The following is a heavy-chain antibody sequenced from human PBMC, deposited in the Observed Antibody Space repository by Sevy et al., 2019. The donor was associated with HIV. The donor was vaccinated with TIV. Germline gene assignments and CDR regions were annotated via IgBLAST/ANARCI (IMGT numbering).Heavy chain of an antibody. CDR3: AKRGGGHYDPDEIGYYFYYYNMDV. D-gene: IGHD3-22*01. V-gene: IGHV3-23*01. Sequence: GGSLRLSCAVSGFSFDSYGMTWVRQAPGKGLEWVSGISGSGTRTYYADSVKGRFSISRDNSKNRLYLQMNSLGSEDTAIYYCAKRGGGHYDPDEIGYYFYYYNMDVWGKGTTVTVSS. CDR1: GFSFDSYG. J-gene: IGHJ6*03. CDR2: ISGSGTRT.